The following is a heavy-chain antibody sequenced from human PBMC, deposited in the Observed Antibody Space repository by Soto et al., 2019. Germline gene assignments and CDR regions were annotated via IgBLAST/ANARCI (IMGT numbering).Heavy chain of an antibody. V-gene: IGHV4-59*01. CDR1: GGSIITYY. D-gene: IGHD2-21*01. Sequence: QVQLQESGPGLVKPSETLSLTCTVSGGSIITYYWSWIRQSPGKGLEWIGYIHYSGSTNYKPSLKSRVTISVDTSKNQFSLKLSSVTAADTAVYYCARVKMTPYYNYGIDVWGQGTPVFVSS. J-gene: IGHJ6*02. CDR2: IHYSGST. CDR3: ARVKMTPYYNYGIDV.